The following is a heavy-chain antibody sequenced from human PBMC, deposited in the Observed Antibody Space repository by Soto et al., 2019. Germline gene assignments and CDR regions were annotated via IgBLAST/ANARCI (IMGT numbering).Heavy chain of an antibody. CDR1: GYSFTSYW. D-gene: IGHD2-21*02. CDR3: ARYACGGDCLFSYYYYYGMDV. J-gene: IGHJ6*02. Sequence: GESLKISCKGSGYSFTSYWIGWVRQRPGKGLEWMGIIYPGDSDTRYSPSFQGQVTISADKSISTAYLQWSSLKASDTAMYYCARYACGGDCLFSYYYYYGMDVWGQGTTVTVPS. CDR2: IYPGDSDT. V-gene: IGHV5-51*01.